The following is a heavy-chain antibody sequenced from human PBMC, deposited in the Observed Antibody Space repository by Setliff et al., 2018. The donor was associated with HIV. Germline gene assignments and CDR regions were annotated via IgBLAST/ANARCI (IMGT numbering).Heavy chain of an antibody. V-gene: IGHV4-39*07. CDR3: ARGNSLAGYSSGWPPRRSLRGWFDP. Sequence: PSETLSLTCTVSGGSISSSSYYWGWIRQPPGKGLEWIGSIYHSGSTYYNPSLKSRVTISVDTSKNQFSLKLSSVTAADTAVYYCARGNSLAGYSSGWPPRRSLRGWFDPWGQGTLVTVSS. CDR2: IYHSGST. D-gene: IGHD6-19*01. CDR1: GGSISSSSYY. J-gene: IGHJ5*02.